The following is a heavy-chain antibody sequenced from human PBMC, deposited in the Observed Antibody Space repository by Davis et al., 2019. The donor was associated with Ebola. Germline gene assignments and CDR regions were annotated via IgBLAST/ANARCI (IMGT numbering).Heavy chain of an antibody. CDR1: GFTSSSYW. CDR3: AKADPQQYFDY. J-gene: IGHJ4*02. V-gene: IGHV3-30*02. Sequence: GESLKISCAASGFTSSSYWMSWVRHAPGKGLEWVAFIRSDGSVKYYADSLKGRFTISRDYSKNTLSLQMNSLRAEDTAVYYCAKADPQQYFDYWGQGTLVTVSS. CDR2: IRSDGSVK.